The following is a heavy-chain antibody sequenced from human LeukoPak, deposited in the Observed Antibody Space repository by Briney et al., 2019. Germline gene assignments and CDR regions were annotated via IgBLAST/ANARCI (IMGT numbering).Heavy chain of an antibody. J-gene: IGHJ5*02. CDR3: ARDFGYYYDSSGGWFDP. Sequence: ASVKVSCKASGYTFTSYGISWVRQAPGQGLEWMGWISAYNGNTNYAQKLQGRVTMTTDTSTSTAYMELRSLRSDDTAVYYCARDFGYYYDSSGGWFDPWGQGTLVTASS. D-gene: IGHD3-22*01. V-gene: IGHV1-18*01. CDR2: ISAYNGNT. CDR1: GYTFTSYG.